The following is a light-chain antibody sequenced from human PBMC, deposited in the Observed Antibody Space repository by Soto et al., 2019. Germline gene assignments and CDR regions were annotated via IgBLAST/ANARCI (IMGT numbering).Light chain of an antibody. CDR3: QQYNTWPFT. CDR2: GAS. J-gene: IGKJ3*01. Sequence: EIVMTQSPATLSVSPGERATLSCRASQSVSSNLAWYQQKPGQAPRLLIYGASTRATGIPARFSGSGSGTEFTLTISSLQSEYFAVYYCQQYNTWPFTFGPGTKVDIK. V-gene: IGKV3-15*01. CDR1: QSVSSN.